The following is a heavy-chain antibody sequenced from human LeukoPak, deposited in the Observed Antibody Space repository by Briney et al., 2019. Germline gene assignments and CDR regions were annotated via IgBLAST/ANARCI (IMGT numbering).Heavy chain of an antibody. Sequence: PSETLSLTCAVNGGPFSGYYWSWIRQPPGKGLEWIGEINHSGSTYYNPSLKSRVTISVDTSKNQFSLKLSSVTAADTAVYYCASTYYDSSGYYYEGHAFDIWGQGTMVTVSS. D-gene: IGHD3-22*01. CDR3: ASTYYDSSGYYYEGHAFDI. CDR2: INHSGST. J-gene: IGHJ3*02. CDR1: GGPFSGYY. V-gene: IGHV4-34*01.